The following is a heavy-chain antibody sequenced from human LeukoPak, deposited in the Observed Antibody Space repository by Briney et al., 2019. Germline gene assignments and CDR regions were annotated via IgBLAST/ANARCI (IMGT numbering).Heavy chain of an antibody. J-gene: IGHJ4*02. V-gene: IGHV3-23*01. CDR3: ARGFDDSSGYLYYFDY. CDR1: GFTFSSSA. CDR2: ISGSGSGGST. Sequence: GGSLRLSCAPSGFTFSSSALSWVRQAPGTGLEWVSNISGSGSGGSTYYADSVKGRFTISRDNAKNSLYLQMNSLRAEDTAVYYCARGFDDSSGYLYYFDYWGQGTLVTVSS. D-gene: IGHD3-22*01.